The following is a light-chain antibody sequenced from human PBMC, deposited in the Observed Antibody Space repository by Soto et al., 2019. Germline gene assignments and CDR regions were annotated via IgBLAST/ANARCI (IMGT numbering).Light chain of an antibody. Sequence: DIQMTQSPSTLSASVGDGVTMTCRASQSISSWLAWYQQKPGKAPKLLIYGASSLQSGVPPRFSGSGSGTEFTLTISSLQPEDFATYYCLQHNNYPRTFGQGTKVDI. CDR1: QSISSW. V-gene: IGKV1-5*01. J-gene: IGKJ1*01. CDR2: GAS. CDR3: LQHNNYPRT.